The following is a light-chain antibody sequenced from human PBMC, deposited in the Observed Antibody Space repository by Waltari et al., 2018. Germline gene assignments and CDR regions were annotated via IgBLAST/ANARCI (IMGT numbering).Light chain of an antibody. V-gene: IGKV1-5*01. CDR1: QSISGW. J-gene: IGKJ2*01. Sequence: DIQMTQTPSTLSASVGDRVTITCRASQSISGWLAWYQQKPGKAPKLLIFDASKLESGVPSRFSGSGFGTEFALTISSLQPEDFATYYCQESYGLPYTFGQGTKLEIK. CDR3: QESYGLPYT. CDR2: DAS.